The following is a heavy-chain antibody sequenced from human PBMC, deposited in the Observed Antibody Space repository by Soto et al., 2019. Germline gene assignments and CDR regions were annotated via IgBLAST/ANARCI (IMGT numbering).Heavy chain of an antibody. CDR2: IRSKTHNYAS. J-gene: IGHJ4*02. D-gene: IGHD1-26*01. CDR3: TRGGGSYSCGY. V-gene: IGHV3-73*02. Sequence: EVRLVESGGGLVQPGESLKLSCAASGFTLSGSAVHWVRQASGKGLEWVGRIRSKTHNYASAYIASVKGRFTMSRDDPNNTPHLQMTGLKTGDTAVYYCTRGGGSYSCGYRGQGPLVSVSS. CDR1: GFTLSGSA.